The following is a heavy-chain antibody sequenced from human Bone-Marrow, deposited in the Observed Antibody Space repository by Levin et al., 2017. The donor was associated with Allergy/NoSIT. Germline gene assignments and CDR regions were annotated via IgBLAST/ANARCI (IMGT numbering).Heavy chain of an antibody. V-gene: IGHV3-9*01. Sequence: GGSLRLSCAASGFTFDDYAMHWVRQAPGKGLEWVSGISWNSGGIGYADSVKGRFTISRDNAKNSLSLQMNSLRAEDTAFYYCAKDEGYDYDSTGYLHFQNWGQGTLVTVSS. CDR2: ISWNSGGI. D-gene: IGHD3-22*01. CDR3: AKDEGYDYDSTGYLHFQN. CDR1: GFTFDDYA. J-gene: IGHJ1*01.